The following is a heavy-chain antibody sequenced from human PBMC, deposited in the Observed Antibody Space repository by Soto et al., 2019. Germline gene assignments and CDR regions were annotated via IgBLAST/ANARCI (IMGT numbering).Heavy chain of an antibody. CDR1: GFTFRSYG. CDR3: ARMQGHCSGGSCSAHAFDI. V-gene: IGHV3-33*01. Sequence: QVQLVESGGGVVQPGRSLRLSCAASGFTFRSYGMHWVRQAPGKGLEWVAVIRYDGSNKYYADSVKGRFTISRDNSKNTLYLQMNSLRAEDTAVYYCARMQGHCSGGSCSAHAFDIWGQGTMVTVSS. CDR2: IRYDGSNK. J-gene: IGHJ3*02. D-gene: IGHD2-15*01.